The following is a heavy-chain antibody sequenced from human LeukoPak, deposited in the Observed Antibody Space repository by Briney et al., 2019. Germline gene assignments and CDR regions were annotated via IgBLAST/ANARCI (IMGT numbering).Heavy chain of an antibody. CDR1: GYTFTTYD. CDR2: ISAYNGNT. J-gene: IGHJ4*02. D-gene: IGHD6-6*01. Sequence: ASVKVSCKASGYTFTTYDINWVRQATGQGLEWMGWISAYNGNTNYAQKLQGRVTMTTDTSTSTAYMELRSLRSDDTAVYYCARMYSSSDEGTDYWGQGTLVTVSS. V-gene: IGHV1-18*01. CDR3: ARMYSSSDEGTDY.